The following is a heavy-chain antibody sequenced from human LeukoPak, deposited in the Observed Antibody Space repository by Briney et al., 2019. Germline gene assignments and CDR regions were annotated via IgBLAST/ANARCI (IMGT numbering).Heavy chain of an antibody. CDR1: GGSFSGYY. V-gene: IGHV4-34*01. D-gene: IGHD6-13*01. Sequence: PSETLSLTCAVYGGSFSGYYWSWIRQPPGKGLEWIGEINHSGSTNYNPSLKSRVTISVDTSKNQFSLKLSSVTAADTAVYYCARDNSSSRFDPWGQGTLVTVSS. CDR2: INHSGST. CDR3: ARDNSSSRFDP. J-gene: IGHJ5*02.